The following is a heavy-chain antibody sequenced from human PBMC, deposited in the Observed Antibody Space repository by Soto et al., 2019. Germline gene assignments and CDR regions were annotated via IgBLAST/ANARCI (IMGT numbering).Heavy chain of an antibody. J-gene: IGHJ4*02. CDR3: ARRYGYSFDY. Sequence: QVQLQESGPGLVKPSETLSLTCTVSGGSISSYYWCWIRQPPGKGLEWIGYIYYSGTTNYNPSLKSRVTISVDTSKNHLSLKLSSVTAADTAVYYCARRYGYSFDYWGQGTRVTVSS. CDR1: GGSISSYY. V-gene: IGHV4-59*08. D-gene: IGHD5-18*01. CDR2: IYYSGTT.